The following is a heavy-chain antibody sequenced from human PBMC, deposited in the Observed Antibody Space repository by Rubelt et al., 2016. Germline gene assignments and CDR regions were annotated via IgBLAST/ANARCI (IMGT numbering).Heavy chain of an antibody. J-gene: IGHJ4*02. CDR2: INPNSGGT. Sequence: QVQLVLSGAEVKKPGASVKVSCKASGYTFTGYYMHWVRQAPGQGLEWMGWINPNSGGTNYAQKFQGRVTMTRETSISPAYMELSRLGSDDTAVYYCARFAIGGHSSGYLFDYWGQGTLVTVSS. D-gene: IGHD3-22*01. CDR1: GYTFTGYY. V-gene: IGHV1-2*02. CDR3: ARFAIGGHSSGYLFDY.